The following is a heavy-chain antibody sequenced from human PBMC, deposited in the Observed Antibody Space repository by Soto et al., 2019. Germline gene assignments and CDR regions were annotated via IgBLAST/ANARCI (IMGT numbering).Heavy chain of an antibody. V-gene: IGHV4-31*02. CDR2: IYYTGRT. CDR3: ARDVTSNHNGFDL. Sequence: QVQLQESGPGLVKPSQTLSLTCTVSGGSLKSGGYYWSWIRQHPGRGLEWIGYIYYTGRTYYNPSLESRVTFSVDTSKNQFSLKLSSVTAADTAVYYCARDVTSNHNGFDLWGYGTLVTVSS. CDR1: GGSLKSGGYY. J-gene: IGHJ5*02. D-gene: IGHD2-2*01.